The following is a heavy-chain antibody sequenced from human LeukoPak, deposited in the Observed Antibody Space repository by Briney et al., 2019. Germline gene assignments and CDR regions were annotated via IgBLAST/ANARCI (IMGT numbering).Heavy chain of an antibody. Sequence: GASVKVSCKASGYTFANYHMHCVRQAPGQGLEWMGIINPSGGGTSYAQKLQGRVTMTRDTSTSTVYMELSSLRSEDTAVYYCARAGGHGYSPDYWGQGTLVTVSS. CDR2: INPSGGGT. J-gene: IGHJ4*02. V-gene: IGHV1-46*01. CDR1: GYTFANYH. CDR3: ARAGGHGYSPDY. D-gene: IGHD5-24*01.